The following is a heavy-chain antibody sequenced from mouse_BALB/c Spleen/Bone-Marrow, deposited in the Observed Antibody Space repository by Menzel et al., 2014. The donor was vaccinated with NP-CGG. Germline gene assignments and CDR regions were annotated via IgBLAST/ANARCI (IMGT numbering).Heavy chain of an antibody. Sequence: EVKLQESGGGLVQPGGSLRLSCATPGFTFTDYYMSWVRQPPGKALEWLGFIRNKPNGYTTEYSASVKGRFTISRDNSQSIPYLQMNTLRVEDSATYYCTRDMGLLRFDYWGQGTTLTVSS. CDR1: GFTFTDYY. J-gene: IGHJ2*01. D-gene: IGHD1-1*01. CDR2: IRNKPNGYTT. V-gene: IGHV7-3*02. CDR3: TRDMGLLRFDY.